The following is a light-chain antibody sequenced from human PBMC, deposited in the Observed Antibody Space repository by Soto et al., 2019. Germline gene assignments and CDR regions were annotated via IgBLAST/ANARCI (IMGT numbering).Light chain of an antibody. V-gene: IGKV3-15*01. CDR1: QRDSSH. CDR2: DAS. J-gene: IGKJ5*01. CDR3: QHYRGGPVT. Sequence: EIVMTQNPGNRAVSRGGGATGACRASQRDSSHLAWYQHKPGQAPRLLFYDASTRATGIPARFSGSGSGTEYTLALSTLQSDDIAVHNCQHYRGGPVTIGQGTRLEIK.